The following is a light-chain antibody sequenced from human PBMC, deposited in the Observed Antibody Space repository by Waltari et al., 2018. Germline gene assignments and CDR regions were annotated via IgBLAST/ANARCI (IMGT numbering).Light chain of an antibody. Sequence: QSVLTQPPSVSGAPGQRVTISCTGNYSNIGAGYDVHWYQQFPGTVPKLVIYAKINRPSGVPDRFSGSPSGTSAALAIPGLQAEDEADYYCQSYDNRLSASIFGGGTKVTVL. J-gene: IGLJ2*01. CDR1: YSNIGAGYD. V-gene: IGLV1-40*01. CDR3: QSYDNRLSASI. CDR2: AKI.